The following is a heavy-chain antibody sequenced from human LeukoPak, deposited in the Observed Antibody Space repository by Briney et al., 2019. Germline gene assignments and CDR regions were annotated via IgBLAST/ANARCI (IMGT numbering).Heavy chain of an antibody. CDR1: GFTFSTYW. V-gene: IGHV3-7*01. CDR3: ARNVYRTFDS. D-gene: IGHD1-14*01. CDR2: IKQDGSEK. Sequence: PGGSLRLSCAASGFTFSTYWMSWVRQAPGKGLEWVANIKQDGSEKYYVDSVKDRFTISRDNAKNSLYLQMNSLRVEDSAVYYCARNVYRTFDSWDQGTLVTVSS. J-gene: IGHJ4*02.